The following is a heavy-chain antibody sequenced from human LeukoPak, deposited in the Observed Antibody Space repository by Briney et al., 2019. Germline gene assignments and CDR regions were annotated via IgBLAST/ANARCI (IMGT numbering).Heavy chain of an antibody. D-gene: IGHD6-13*01. CDR3: SNGIYSPSY. J-gene: IGHJ4*02. CDR1: GFTFTLYW. CDR2: INQDESQQ. V-gene: IGHV3-7*01. Sequence: GGSLRLSCTTSGFTFTLYWMAWIRQSPGKGLEWVTNINQDESQQYYLESVEDRFTVSRDNARNSVYLHMNNLRVEDTAVYYCSNGIYSPSYWGRGTLVTVSS.